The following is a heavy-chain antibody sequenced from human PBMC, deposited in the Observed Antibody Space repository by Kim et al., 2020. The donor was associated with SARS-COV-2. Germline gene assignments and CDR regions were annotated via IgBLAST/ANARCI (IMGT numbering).Heavy chain of an antibody. V-gene: IGHV1-8*01. Sequence: ASVKVSCKASGYTFTSYDINWVRQATGQGLEWMGWMNPNSGNTGYAQKFHGRVTMTRNTSISTAYMELSSLRSEDTAVYYCASSMVRGVIPNFYYYYYGMDVWGQGTTVTVSS. CDR3: ASSMVRGVIPNFYYYYYGMDV. J-gene: IGHJ6*02. CDR2: MNPNSGNT. D-gene: IGHD3-10*01. CDR1: GYTFTSYD.